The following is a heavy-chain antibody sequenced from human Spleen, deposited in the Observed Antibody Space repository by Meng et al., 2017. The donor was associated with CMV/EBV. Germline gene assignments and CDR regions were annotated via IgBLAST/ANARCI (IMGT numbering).Heavy chain of an antibody. V-gene: IGHV6-1*01. CDR2: TYYRSMFLN. Sequence: LSLTCAISGDSVSSNSAAWNWIRQSPSRGLEWLGRTYYRSMFLNDYAVAVKGRITINPDTSKNQFSLHLNSVTPEDTAVYYCARDFYPDNAFDIWGQGTMVTVSS. CDR3: ARDFYPDNAFDI. CDR1: GDSVSSNSAA. J-gene: IGHJ3*02.